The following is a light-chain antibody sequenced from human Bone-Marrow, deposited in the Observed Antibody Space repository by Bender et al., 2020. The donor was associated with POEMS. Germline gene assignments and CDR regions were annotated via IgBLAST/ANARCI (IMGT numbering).Light chain of an antibody. CDR2: EGS. V-gene: IGLV2-23*01. J-gene: IGLJ1*01. CDR3: CSFAGPYTYV. Sequence: QSALTQPASVSGSPGQSITIPCTGTSNDIGSYNLVSWYQQHPGKAPKVIIYEGSQRPSGVSNRFSGSKSGNTASLTISGLQTEDEADYYCCSFAGPYTYVFGTGTEVTVL. CDR1: SNDIGSYNL.